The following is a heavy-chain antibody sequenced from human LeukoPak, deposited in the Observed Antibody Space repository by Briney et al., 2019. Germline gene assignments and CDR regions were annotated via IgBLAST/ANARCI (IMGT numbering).Heavy chain of an antibody. J-gene: IGHJ4*02. CDR1: GFPVTSYW. D-gene: IGHD2-8*01. CDR2: LKQEGSDT. V-gene: IGHV3-7*01. CDR3: VRYCTIGVCSRRNFDY. Sequence: QYGGSLLLSCRVSGFPVTSYWMSWVRQAPGKGLEGVASLKQEGSDTYYVASEKGRFTIARHDTKNSRYLQMTSLRAEDTAVYYCVRYCTIGVCSRRNFDYWGQGTLVSVSS.